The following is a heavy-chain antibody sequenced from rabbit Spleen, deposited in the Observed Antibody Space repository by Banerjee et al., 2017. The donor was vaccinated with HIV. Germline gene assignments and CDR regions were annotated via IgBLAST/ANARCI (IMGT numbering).Heavy chain of an antibody. CDR3: ARGADSNDWFYFKL. Sequence: QEQLVESGGGLVKPEGSLKLSCTASGFPFSNKAVMCWVRQAPGKGLEWIGYIDPVFGITYYASWAKGRFTASKTSSTTVTLQMTSLTAADTATYFCARGADSNDWFYFKLWGPGTLVTVS. D-gene: IGHD4-2*01. J-gene: IGHJ4*01. CDR1: GFPFSNKAV. CDR2: IDPVFGIT. V-gene: IGHV1S45*01.